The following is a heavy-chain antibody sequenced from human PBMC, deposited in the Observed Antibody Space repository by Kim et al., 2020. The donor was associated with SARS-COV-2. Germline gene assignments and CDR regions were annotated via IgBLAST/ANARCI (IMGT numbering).Heavy chain of an antibody. CDR1: GYSFTSYW. J-gene: IGHJ4*02. CDR3: ARLDRPGALVPTPFDY. D-gene: IGHD1-26*01. CDR2: IYPGDSDT. Sequence: GESLKISCKGSGYSFTSYWIGWVRQMPGKGLEWMGIIYPGDSDTRYSPSFQGQVTISADKSISTAYLQWSSLKASDTAMYYCARLDRPGALVPTPFDYWGQGTLVTVSS. V-gene: IGHV5-51*01.